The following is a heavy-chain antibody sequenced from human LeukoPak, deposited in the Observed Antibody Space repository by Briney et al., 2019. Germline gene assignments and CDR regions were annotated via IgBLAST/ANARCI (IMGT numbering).Heavy chain of an antibody. CDR1: GYTLTELS. J-gene: IGHJ4*02. V-gene: IGHV1-24*01. D-gene: IGHD3-22*01. Sequence: ASVKVSCKVSGYTLTELSMHWVRQAPGKGLEWMGGFDPEDGETIYAQKFQGRVTMTEDTSTDTAYMELSSLRSEDTAVYYCATNYYDSSGYYVFDYWGQGTLVTVSS. CDR3: ATNYYDSSGYYVFDY. CDR2: FDPEDGET.